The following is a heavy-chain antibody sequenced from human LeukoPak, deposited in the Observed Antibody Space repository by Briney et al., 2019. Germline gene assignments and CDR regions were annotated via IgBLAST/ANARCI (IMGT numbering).Heavy chain of an antibody. V-gene: IGHV3-7*01. J-gene: IGHJ4*02. Sequence: GGSLRLSCAASGSIFSHYWMTWVRQAPGKGLEWVANINQDGGEKYYVDSVKGRFTISRDYAKNSVYLQMNSLRAEDTAVYFCARGRYLDWLPYYFDYWGQGTLVTVSS. D-gene: IGHD3-9*01. CDR1: GSIFSHYW. CDR2: INQDGGEK. CDR3: ARGRYLDWLPYYFDY.